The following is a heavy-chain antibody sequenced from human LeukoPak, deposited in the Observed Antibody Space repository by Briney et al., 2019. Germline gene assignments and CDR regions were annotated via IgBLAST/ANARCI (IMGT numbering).Heavy chain of an antibody. CDR2: IYYSGST. CDR1: GGSISSSSYY. CDR3: ARLEVSVVAATPFDY. J-gene: IGHJ4*02. D-gene: IGHD2-15*01. V-gene: IGHV4-39*01. Sequence: PSETLSLTCTVSGGSISSSSYYWGWIRQPPGKGLEWIGSIYYSGSTYYNPSLKSRVTISVDTSKNQFSLKLSSVTAADTAVYYCARLEVSVVAATPFDYWGQGTLVTVSP.